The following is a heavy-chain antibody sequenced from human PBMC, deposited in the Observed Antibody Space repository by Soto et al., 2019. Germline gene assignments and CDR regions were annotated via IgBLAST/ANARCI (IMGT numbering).Heavy chain of an antibody. Sequence: PSETLSLTCSVSDDSINSDKYYWGWIRQPPGKGLEWIGYIFYSGSFYYTPSLRGRVMILADTSKNQFTLRLSSVTAADTAVYYCARAPETPSILGVALPYFFDYWGQGALVTVSS. V-gene: IGHV4-31*03. J-gene: IGHJ4*02. CDR3: ARAPETPSILGVALPYFFDY. CDR1: DDSINSDKYY. D-gene: IGHD3-3*01. CDR2: IFYSGSF.